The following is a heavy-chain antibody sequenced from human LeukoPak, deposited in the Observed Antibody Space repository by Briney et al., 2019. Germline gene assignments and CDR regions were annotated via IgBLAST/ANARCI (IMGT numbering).Heavy chain of an antibody. Sequence: ASVKVSCKASGYTFTGYYMHWVRQAPGQGLEWMGWINPNSGGTKYAQKFQGRVTMTRDTSISTAYMELSRLRSDDTAVYYCARRASGSSWSIDYWGQGTLVTVSS. CDR2: INPNSGGT. J-gene: IGHJ4*02. CDR3: ARRASGSSWSIDY. V-gene: IGHV1-2*02. CDR1: GYTFTGYY. D-gene: IGHD6-13*01.